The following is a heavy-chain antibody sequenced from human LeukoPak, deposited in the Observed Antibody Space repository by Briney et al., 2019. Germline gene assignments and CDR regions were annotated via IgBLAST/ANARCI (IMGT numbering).Heavy chain of an antibody. D-gene: IGHD6-19*01. Sequence: ASVKVSCKSSGYTFTSYDINWVRQATGQGLEWMGWLDPNSGNTGYAQKFQGRVTITRNTAINTAYMELSSLRSEDTAVYYCARMTVSGRDNWFDPWGQGTLVTVSS. CDR1: GYTFTSYD. CDR2: LDPNSGNT. J-gene: IGHJ5*02. CDR3: ARMTVSGRDNWFDP. V-gene: IGHV1-8*03.